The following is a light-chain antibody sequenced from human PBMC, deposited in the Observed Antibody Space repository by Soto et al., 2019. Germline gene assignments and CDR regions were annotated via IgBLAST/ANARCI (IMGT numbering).Light chain of an antibody. CDR1: QAISTW. Sequence: DIQMTQSPSSVSASVGDRVTITCRASQAISTWLAWYQQKPGKAPKLLIYAASNLQTVVPSRFSGSGSGTDFTHTISSLQPEDFATYSCQQANSFPRTFGQGTKVEIK. J-gene: IGKJ1*01. CDR2: AAS. CDR3: QQANSFPRT. V-gene: IGKV1D-12*01.